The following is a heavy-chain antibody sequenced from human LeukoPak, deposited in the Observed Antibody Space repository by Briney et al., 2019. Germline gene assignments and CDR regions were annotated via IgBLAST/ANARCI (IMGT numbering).Heavy chain of an antibody. CDR1: GGSFSGYY. J-gene: IGHJ4*02. CDR3: ASYSSSSYCDY. Sequence: SETLSLTCAVYGGSFSGYYWSWIRQPPGKGLEWIGEINHSGSTNYNPSPKSRVTISVDTSKNEFSLKLSSVTAADTAVYYCASYSSSSYCDYWGQGTLVTVSS. V-gene: IGHV4-34*01. CDR2: INHSGST. D-gene: IGHD6-6*01.